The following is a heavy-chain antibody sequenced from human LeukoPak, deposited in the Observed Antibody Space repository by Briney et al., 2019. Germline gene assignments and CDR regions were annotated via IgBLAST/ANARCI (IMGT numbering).Heavy chain of an antibody. Sequence: PSETLSLTCAVYGGSFSGYYWSWIRQPPGKGLEWIGYFYYSGSTSYNPSLKSRVTISVDTPKNQFSLKLGSVTAADTAVYYCARVIRGADNWFDPWGQGTLVTVSS. CDR1: GGSFSGYY. V-gene: IGHV4-59*01. CDR2: FYYSGST. CDR3: ARVIRGADNWFDP. J-gene: IGHJ5*02. D-gene: IGHD3-10*01.